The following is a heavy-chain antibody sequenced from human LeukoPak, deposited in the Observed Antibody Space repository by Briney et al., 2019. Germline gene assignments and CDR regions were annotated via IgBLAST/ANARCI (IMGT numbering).Heavy chain of an antibody. D-gene: IGHD6-13*01. J-gene: IGHJ4*02. Sequence: GGSLRLSCAASGFTFSSYGMHWVRQAPGKGLEWVAFIRYDGSNKYFADSVKGRFTISRDNAKNSLYLQMNSLRAEDTAVYYCARMYSSSANWGQGTLVTVSS. CDR3: ARMYSSSAN. V-gene: IGHV3-30*02. CDR1: GFTFSSYG. CDR2: IRYDGSNK.